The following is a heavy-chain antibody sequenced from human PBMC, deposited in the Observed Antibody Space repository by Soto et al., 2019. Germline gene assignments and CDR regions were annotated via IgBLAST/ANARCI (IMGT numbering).Heavy chain of an antibody. D-gene: IGHD1-26*01. Sequence: SETLSLTCAVYGGSFSGYYWSWIRQPPGKGLEWIGEINHSGSTNYNPSLKSRVTISVDTSKNQFSLKLSSVTAADTAVYYCARGYSGSYPGYYYGMDVWGQGTTVTVSS. V-gene: IGHV4-34*01. CDR2: INHSGST. CDR1: GGSFSGYY. J-gene: IGHJ6*02. CDR3: ARGYSGSYPGYYYGMDV.